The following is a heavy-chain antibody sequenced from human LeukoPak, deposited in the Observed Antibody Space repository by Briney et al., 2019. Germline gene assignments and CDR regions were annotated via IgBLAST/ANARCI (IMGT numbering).Heavy chain of an antibody. V-gene: IGHV4-59*01. Sequence: SETLSLTCTVSGGSISSYYWSWIRQPPGKGLEWIGYIYYSGSTNYNPSLKSRVTISVDTSKNQFSLKLSSVTAADTAVYYCARVNGINWFDPWGQGTLVTVSS. CDR2: IYYSGST. CDR3: ARVNGINWFDP. D-gene: IGHD2-8*01. J-gene: IGHJ5*02. CDR1: GGSISSYY.